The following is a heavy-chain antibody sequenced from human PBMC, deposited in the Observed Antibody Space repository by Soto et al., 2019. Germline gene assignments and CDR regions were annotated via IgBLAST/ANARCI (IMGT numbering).Heavy chain of an antibody. V-gene: IGHV3-9*01. CDR1: GFTFDDYA. CDR2: ISWNSGSI. Sequence: EVQLVESGGGLVQPGRSLRLSCAASGFTFDDYAMHWVRQAPGKGLEWVSGISWNSGSIGYADSVKGRFTISRDNAKNSLYLQMNSLRAEDTALYYCAKDQGGYYGSAPNDYWGQGTLVTVSS. CDR3: AKDQGGYYGSAPNDY. D-gene: IGHD3-10*01. J-gene: IGHJ4*02.